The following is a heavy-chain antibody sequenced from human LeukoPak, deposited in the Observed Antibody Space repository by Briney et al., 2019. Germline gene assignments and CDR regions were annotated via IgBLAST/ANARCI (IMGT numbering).Heavy chain of an antibody. D-gene: IGHD3-22*01. CDR1: GFIFDGYT. V-gene: IGHV3-43*01. CDR2: ISWDGRTT. J-gene: IGHJ4*02. Sequence: GGSLRLSCAASGFIFDGYTMHWVRQAPGKGLEWVSLISWDGRTTYYADSVKGRFTISRDNSKNSLYLQMNSLRTEDTALYYCAKEYDSSGYYQYYFDYWGQGTLVTVSS. CDR3: AKEYDSSGYYQYYFDY.